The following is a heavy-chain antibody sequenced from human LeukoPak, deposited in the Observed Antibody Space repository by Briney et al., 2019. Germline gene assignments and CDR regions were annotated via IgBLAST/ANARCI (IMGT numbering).Heavy chain of an antibody. J-gene: IGHJ4*02. CDR2: INWSGGST. CDR3: ARGRKIYSNSDFDY. Sequence: GGSLRLSCAASGFTFDDYGMNWVRQAPGKGLEWVSGINWSGGSTYYADSVKGGFTISRDNAKNSLYLQMNSLRAEDTALYYCARGRKIYSNSDFDYWGQGTLVTVSS. CDR1: GFTFDDYG. D-gene: IGHD4-11*01. V-gene: IGHV3-20*04.